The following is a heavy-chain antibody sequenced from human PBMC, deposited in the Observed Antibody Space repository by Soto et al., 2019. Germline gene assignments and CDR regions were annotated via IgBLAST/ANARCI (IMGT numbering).Heavy chain of an antibody. J-gene: IGHJ4*02. CDR3: AKRTLTAPFPFDS. CDR1: GFTFSNYA. V-gene: IGHV3-23*01. Sequence: EVQVLESGGGLVQPGGSLRLSCAASGFTFSNYAMAWVRQAPGKGLEWVSVVGARGDSTNYADSVKGRFSISRDNSKNSLYLQMNSLRAEDTAVYYCAKRTLTAPFPFDSWGPGTLVTVSS. CDR2: VGARGDST.